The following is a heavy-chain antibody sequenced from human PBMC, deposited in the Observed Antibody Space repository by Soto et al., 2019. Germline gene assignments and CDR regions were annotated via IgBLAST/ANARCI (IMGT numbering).Heavy chain of an antibody. CDR2: IFYSGST. J-gene: IGHJ5*01. CDR1: GGSIGSYY. Sequence: QVQLQESGPGLVKPSETLSLTCSVSGGSIGSYYWSWTRQPPGKGLEWIGYIFYSGSTNYNPSFQRRLTISVDTSKNQFSMKLSSVTAADTAVYYCARVVDYDALTGYYRGAGWFDPWGQGTLVIVSS. V-gene: IGHV4-59*01. D-gene: IGHD3-9*01. CDR3: ARVVDYDALTGYYRGAGWFDP.